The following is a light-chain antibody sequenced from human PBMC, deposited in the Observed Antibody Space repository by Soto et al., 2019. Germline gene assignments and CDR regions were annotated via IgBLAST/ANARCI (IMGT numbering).Light chain of an antibody. CDR2: DAS. Sequence: DIKMTQSPCTLSASVGDSCTITSRASQSISSWLDWFQQKPGKAPKLLIYDASSLESGVPQRFSGSGSGTEFTLTISSLQTDDFSTYYCQQYHSYWTFGQGTKVDI. CDR3: QQYHSYWT. V-gene: IGKV1-5*01. J-gene: IGKJ1*01. CDR1: QSISSW.